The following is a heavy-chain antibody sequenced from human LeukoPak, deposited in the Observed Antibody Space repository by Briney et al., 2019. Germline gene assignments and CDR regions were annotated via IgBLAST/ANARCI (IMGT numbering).Heavy chain of an antibody. Sequence: GGSLRLSCVASGLTFSTYVMHWVRQAPGKGLEYVSAISSNGDSTYYANSVKGRFTISRDNSKNTLYLQMGSLRAEDMAVYYCAAGYSYGNWGQGTLVTVSS. CDR2: ISSNGDST. CDR1: GLTFSTYV. J-gene: IGHJ4*02. CDR3: AAGYSYGN. D-gene: IGHD5-18*01. V-gene: IGHV3-64*01.